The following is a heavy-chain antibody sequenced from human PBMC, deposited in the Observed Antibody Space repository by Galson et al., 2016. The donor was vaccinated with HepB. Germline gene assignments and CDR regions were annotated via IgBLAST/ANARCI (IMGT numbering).Heavy chain of an antibody. CDR2: TYYRSKWYN. D-gene: IGHD2/OR15-2a*01. CDR1: GDSVSSNSAA. J-gene: IGHJ5*02. V-gene: IGHV6-1*01. Sequence: CAIPGDSVSSNSAAWTWIRQSPLRGLEWLGRTYYRSKWYNDYAVSVKSRISIHPDTSNNQFSLQLNSVTPEDTAVYYCARVRCSTFRCQNWFDPWGQGTLVTVSS. CDR3: ARVRCSTFRCQNWFDP.